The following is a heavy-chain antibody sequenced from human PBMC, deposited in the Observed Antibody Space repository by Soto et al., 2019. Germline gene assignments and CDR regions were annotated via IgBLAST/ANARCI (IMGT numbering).Heavy chain of an antibody. V-gene: IGHV4-39*01. CDR1: GGSISSSSYY. CDR2: IYYSGST. D-gene: IGHD2-21*02. CDR3: AREVTTSTYYYYGMDV. Sequence: PSETLSLTCTVSGGSISSSSYYWGWIRQPPGKGLEWIGSIYYSGSTYYNPSLKSRVTISVDTSKNQFSLKLSSVTAADTAVYYCAREVTTSTYYYYGMDVWGQGTTVTVSS. J-gene: IGHJ6*02.